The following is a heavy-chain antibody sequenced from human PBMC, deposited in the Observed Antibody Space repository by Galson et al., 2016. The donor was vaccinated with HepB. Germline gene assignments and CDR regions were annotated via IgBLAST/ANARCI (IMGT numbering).Heavy chain of an antibody. Sequence: SLRLSCAASGFTFNRRGMHWVRQAPGQGLEWVAADSMDGRRKFYADSVKGRFTISRDNSNSMLFLQMSSLRADDTAVYYCARRHEYCPPVGCSVDYWGQGTLVSVSS. J-gene: IGHJ4*02. CDR2: DSMDGRRK. CDR3: ARRHEYCPPVGCSVDY. CDR1: GFTFNRRG. V-gene: IGHV3-30*03. D-gene: IGHD2/OR15-2a*01.